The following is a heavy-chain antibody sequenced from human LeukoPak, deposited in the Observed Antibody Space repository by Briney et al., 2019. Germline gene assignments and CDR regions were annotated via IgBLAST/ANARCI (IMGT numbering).Heavy chain of an antibody. Sequence: GGSLRLSCAASGFTFSIYWVHWVRQAPGKGRGWVSRINTDGSSTSYADSVKGRFTISRDNAKNTLYLQMNSLRAEDTDVYYCARDYSSSWYYYYYYMDVWGKGTTVTVSS. V-gene: IGHV3-74*01. CDR3: ARDYSSSWYYYYYYMDV. CDR1: GFTFSIYW. D-gene: IGHD6-13*01. CDR2: INTDGSST. J-gene: IGHJ6*03.